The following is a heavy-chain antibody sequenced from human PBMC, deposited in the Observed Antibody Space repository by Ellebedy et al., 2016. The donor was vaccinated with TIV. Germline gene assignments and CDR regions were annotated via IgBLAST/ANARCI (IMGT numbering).Heavy chain of an antibody. D-gene: IGHD3-10*01. CDR1: GYTFTDYY. Sequence: SVKVSXKASGYTFTDYYLQWMRQAPGQGLEWMGGIVPLFETPDYNENFQGRVTITADESSSTAYMELSSLRSDDTAVYFCARIEYASGRRDMDVWGKGTTVTVSS. J-gene: IGHJ6*03. V-gene: IGHV1-69*13. CDR2: IVPLFETP. CDR3: ARIEYASGRRDMDV.